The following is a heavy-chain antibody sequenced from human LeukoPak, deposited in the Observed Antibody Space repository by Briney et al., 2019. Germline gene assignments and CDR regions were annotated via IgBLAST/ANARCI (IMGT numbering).Heavy chain of an antibody. J-gene: IGHJ3*02. CDR1: GFTFSSYA. V-gene: IGHV3-64D*09. CDR3: VKVSGRWLQVGAFDI. D-gene: IGHD5-24*01. Sequence: GGSLRLSCSASGFTFSSYAMHWVRQAPGKGLEYFSAISSNGGSTYYADSVKGRFTISRDNSKNTLYLQMSSLRAEDTAVYYCVKVSGRWLQVGAFDIWGQGTMVTVSS. CDR2: ISSNGGST.